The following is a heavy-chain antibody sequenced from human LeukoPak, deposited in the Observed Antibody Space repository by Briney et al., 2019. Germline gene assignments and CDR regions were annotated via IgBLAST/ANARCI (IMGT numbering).Heavy chain of an antibody. Sequence: SETLSLTCAVYGGSFSGYYWSWIRQPPGKGLEWIGEINHSGSTNYNPSLKSRVTISVDTSKNQFSLKLSSVTAADTAVYYCARGAGATGDYWGQGTLVTVYS. D-gene: IGHD1-26*01. CDR1: GGSFSGYY. J-gene: IGHJ4*02. CDR3: ARGAGATGDY. V-gene: IGHV4-34*01. CDR2: INHSGST.